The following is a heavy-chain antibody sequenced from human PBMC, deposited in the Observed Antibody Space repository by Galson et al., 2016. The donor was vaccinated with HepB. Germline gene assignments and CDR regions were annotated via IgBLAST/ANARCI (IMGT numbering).Heavy chain of an antibody. Sequence: SLRLSCAASGFIFSEFYMAWIRQAPGKGLEWVSQISSTGTTTHPADSVKGRFTISRDNTKNSLYLQMNSLRAEDTAVYYCARDHRRWNYDPDAFDMWGQGTIVTVSS. V-gene: IGHV3-11*01. CDR2: ISSTGTTT. J-gene: IGHJ3*02. CDR1: GFIFSEFY. CDR3: ARDHRRWNYDPDAFDM. D-gene: IGHD1-7*01.